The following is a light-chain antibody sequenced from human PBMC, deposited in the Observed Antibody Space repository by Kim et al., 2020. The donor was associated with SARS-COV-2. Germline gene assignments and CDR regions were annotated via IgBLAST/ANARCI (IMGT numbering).Light chain of an antibody. Sequence: VSPEQTASVTCSVDRLGHKYSCWYQQKPGQSPVLVIYQDSKRPSGIPERFSGYNSGNTATLTISGTQAMDEAYYYCQAWDSSPAVFGTGTKVTVL. J-gene: IGLJ1*01. CDR3: QAWDSSPAV. CDR2: QDS. V-gene: IGLV3-1*01. CDR1: RLGHKY.